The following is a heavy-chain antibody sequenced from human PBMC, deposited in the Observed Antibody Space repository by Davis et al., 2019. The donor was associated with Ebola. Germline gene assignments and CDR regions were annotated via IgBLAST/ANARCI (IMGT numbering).Heavy chain of an antibody. CDR2: ISFDGSNE. V-gene: IGHV3-30-3*01. Sequence: PGGSLRLSCAASGFPFSTYAMNWVRQAPGKGLEWVAIISFDGSNEFYADSVQGRFTVSRDNSKNTLDLQMNSLRADDTAVYYCARDVAGRAGYWGQGTLVTVSS. CDR1: GFPFSTYA. CDR3: ARDVAGRAGY. D-gene: IGHD1-14*01. J-gene: IGHJ4*02.